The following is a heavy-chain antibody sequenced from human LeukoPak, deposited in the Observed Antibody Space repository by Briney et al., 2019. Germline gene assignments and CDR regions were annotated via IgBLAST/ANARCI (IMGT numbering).Heavy chain of an antibody. D-gene: IGHD1-26*01. J-gene: IGHJ3*02. V-gene: IGHV1-46*01. CDR2: INPSGGST. CDR1: GYTFTSYY. CDR3: ARVRAIVGASDAFDI. Sequence: ASVKVSCKASGYTFTSYYMHWVRQAPGQGLEWMGIINPSGGSTSYAQKFQGRVTMTRDMSTSTVYMELSSLRSDDTAVYYCARVRAIVGASDAFDIWGQGTMVTVSS.